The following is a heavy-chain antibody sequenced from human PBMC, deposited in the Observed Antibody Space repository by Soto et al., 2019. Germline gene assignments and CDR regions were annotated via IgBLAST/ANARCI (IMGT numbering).Heavy chain of an antibody. D-gene: IGHD2-15*01. CDR3: AMYRYCSGGTCYPGYFHD. CDR1: GASFSGYY. Sequence: QVQLDQWGAGLVKPSETLSLTCAVHGASFSGYYWSWIRQPPGKGLEWIGEINHSGTTNYNPSLKSRFTISVDTSKNEFSVRLSSVTAADTAVYYCAMYRYCSGGTCYPGYFHDWGQGTLVIVSS. CDR2: INHSGTT. V-gene: IGHV4-34*01. J-gene: IGHJ1*01.